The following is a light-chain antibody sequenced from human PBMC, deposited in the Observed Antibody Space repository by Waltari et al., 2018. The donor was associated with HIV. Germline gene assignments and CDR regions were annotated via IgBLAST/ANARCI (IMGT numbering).Light chain of an antibody. V-gene: IGLV1-51*01. CDR1: SSNSGTNY. CDR2: DNN. CDR3: GTWDSSLSARV. Sequence: QSVLTQPPSVSAAPGQKVTISCSGSSSNSGTNYVSWYQQLPGTAPKLRIYDNNQRPSGIPDRYSGSKSGTSATLGITGLQTGDEADYYCGTWDSSLSARVFGGGTKVTVL. J-gene: IGLJ3*02.